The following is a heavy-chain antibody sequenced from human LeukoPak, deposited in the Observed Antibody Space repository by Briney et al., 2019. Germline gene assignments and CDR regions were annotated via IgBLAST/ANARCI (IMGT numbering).Heavy chain of an antibody. CDR3: ARDSSSGYIGY. V-gene: IGHV4-59*01. Sequence: PSETLSLTCTVSGGSISSYYWSWIRQPPGKGLEWIGYIYYSGSTNYNPSLKSRVTISVDTSKNQFSLKLSSVTAADTAVYYCARDSSSGYIGYWGQGTLVTVSS. D-gene: IGHD5-18*01. CDR2: IYYSGST. J-gene: IGHJ4*02. CDR1: GGSISSYY.